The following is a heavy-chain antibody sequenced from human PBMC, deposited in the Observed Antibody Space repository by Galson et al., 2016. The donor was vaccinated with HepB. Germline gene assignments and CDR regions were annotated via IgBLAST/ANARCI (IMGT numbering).Heavy chain of an antibody. V-gene: IGHV4-4*02. CDR3: ARAAVVPGARMIFDP. D-gene: IGHD2-2*01. CDR2: IYHTETT. CDR1: GASINDSTW. J-gene: IGHJ5*02. Sequence: ETLSLTCTVSGASINDSTWWTWVRQAPGRGPEWIGEIYHTETTNNNPFLSSRFTLSIDKSRNQFSLNLTSATAADTAVYYCARAAVVPGARMIFDPWGQGTLVTVSS.